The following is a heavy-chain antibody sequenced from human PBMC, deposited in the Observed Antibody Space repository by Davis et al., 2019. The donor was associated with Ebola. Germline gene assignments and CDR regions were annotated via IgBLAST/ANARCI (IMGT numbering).Heavy chain of an antibody. J-gene: IGHJ6*02. D-gene: IGHD3-10*01. CDR1: GGTFSSYA. Sequence: ASVKVSCKASGGTFSSYAISWVRQAPGQGLEWMGWINPNSGGTNYAQKFQGWVTMTRDTSISTAYMELSRLRSDDTAVYYCARDRGHFGMDVWGQGTTVTVSS. V-gene: IGHV1-2*04. CDR2: INPNSGGT. CDR3: ARDRGHFGMDV.